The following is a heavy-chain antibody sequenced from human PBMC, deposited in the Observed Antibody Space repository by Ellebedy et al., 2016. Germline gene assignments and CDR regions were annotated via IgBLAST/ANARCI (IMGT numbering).Heavy chain of an antibody. CDR1: GFTFTNYW. Sequence: GGSLRLSCAGSGFTFTNYWMSWVRQAPGKGLEWVANINKDGSKKYYVDSVKGRFTISRDNAKNSLYLQMNSLGAGDTAVYYCTRERYWGQGTLVTVSS. V-gene: IGHV3-7*03. J-gene: IGHJ1*01. CDR3: TRERY. CDR2: INKDGSKK.